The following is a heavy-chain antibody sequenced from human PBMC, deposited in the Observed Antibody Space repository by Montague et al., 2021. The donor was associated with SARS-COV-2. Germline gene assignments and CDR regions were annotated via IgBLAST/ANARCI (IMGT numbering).Heavy chain of an antibody. CDR3: ARQGEVEPGMAIAATFDP. CDR1: DDSISTSTIYY. J-gene: IGHJ5*02. Sequence: SETLSLTCAVSDDSISTSTIYYWGWIHQPPGKGLEWIGSIYNSGRTFYHPSLKSRVTMSVDASKNQFSVRLTSVTAAASAVYYCARQGEVEPGMAIAATFDPWGQGTLVTVSS. D-gene: IGHD2-15*01. CDR2: IYNSGRT. V-gene: IGHV4-39*01.